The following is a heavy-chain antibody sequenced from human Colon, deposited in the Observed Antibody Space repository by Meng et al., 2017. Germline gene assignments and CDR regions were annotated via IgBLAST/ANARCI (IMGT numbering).Heavy chain of an antibody. CDR2: IQDTGTS. J-gene: IGHJ5*02. CDR1: QCSTPTSF. D-gene: IGHD3-10*01. V-gene: IGHV4-59*07. Sequence: QVPQQPSRPNPLTPPDPLSLTWHVYQCSTPTSFWSWIPQSPRRGLEWLGHIQDTGTSNVSPSLGSQVTISLETSRSHFSLKLTSLTAADTAVYYCARGYKWFDLDPWGQGTLVTVSS. CDR3: ARGYKWFDLDP.